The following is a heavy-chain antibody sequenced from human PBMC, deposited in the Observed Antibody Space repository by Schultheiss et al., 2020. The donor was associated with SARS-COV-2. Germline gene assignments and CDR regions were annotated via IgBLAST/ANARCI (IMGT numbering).Heavy chain of an antibody. Sequence: SETLSLTCTVSGGSISNYFWSWIRQPPGKGLEWIAYISYSGNPYYNPSLKSRVTISVDTSKNQFSLKLSSVTAADTAVYYCARGYCSSTSCYWNWFDPWGQGTLVTVSS. CDR1: GGSISNYF. J-gene: IGHJ5*02. V-gene: IGHV4-59*12. CDR3: ARGYCSSTSCYWNWFDP. CDR2: ISYSGNP. D-gene: IGHD2-2*01.